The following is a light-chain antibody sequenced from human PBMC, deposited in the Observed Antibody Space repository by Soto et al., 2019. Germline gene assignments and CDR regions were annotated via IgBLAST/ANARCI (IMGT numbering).Light chain of an antibody. J-gene: IGLJ2*01. CDR1: SSNIGSNT. CDR2: SNN. Sequence: VLTQPPSASGTPGQRVTISCSGSSSNIGSNTVNWYQQLPGTAPKLLIYSNNQRPSGVPDRFSGSKSGTSASLAISGLQSEDEADYYCAAWDDSLHVVFGGGTKLTVL. CDR3: AAWDDSLHVV. V-gene: IGLV1-44*01.